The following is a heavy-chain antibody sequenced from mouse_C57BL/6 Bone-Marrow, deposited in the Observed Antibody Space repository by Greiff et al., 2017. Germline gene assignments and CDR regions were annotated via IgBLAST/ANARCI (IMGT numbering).Heavy chain of an antibody. V-gene: IGHV1-42*01. D-gene: IGHD2-3*01. J-gene: IGHJ2*01. CDR1: GYSFTGYY. CDR3: ARGSYEGY. CDR2: INPSTGGT. Sequence: EVQLQQSGPELVKPGASVKISCKASGYSFTGYYMNWVKQSPEKSLEWIGEINPSTGGTTYNQKFKAKATLTVDKSSSTAYMQLTGLTSEDSAVYYCARGSYEGYWGQGTARTVSS.